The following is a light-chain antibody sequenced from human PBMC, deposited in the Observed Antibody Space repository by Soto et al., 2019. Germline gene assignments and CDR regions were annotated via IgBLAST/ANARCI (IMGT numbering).Light chain of an antibody. CDR1: PAIASF. J-gene: IGKJ1*01. Sequence: IQLTQSPSSLSASVGDRVTITCRASPAIASFLAWYQQKPGTAPKLLIYGASTLQSGVPTSFSGSRSGTDYTLTIASLQPEDFATHYCQQLNGSPWTFGQGTKVEIK. V-gene: IGKV1-9*01. CDR3: QQLNGSPWT. CDR2: GAS.